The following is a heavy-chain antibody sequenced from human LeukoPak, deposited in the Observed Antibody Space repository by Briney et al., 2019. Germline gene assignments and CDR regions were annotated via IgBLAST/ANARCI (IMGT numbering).Heavy chain of an antibody. CDR2: IYYSGST. V-gene: IGHV4-39*07. J-gene: IGHJ6*02. D-gene: IGHD5-18*01. CDR3: ARRQRYSYGGKGYYYYGMDV. CDR1: GGSISSISYY. Sequence: PSETLSLTCTVSGGSISSISYYWGWIRQPPGKGLEWIGSIYYSGSTNYNSSLKSRVTISADTSKNQFSLKLSSVTAADTAVYYCARRQRYSYGGKGYYYYGMDVWGQGTTVTVSS.